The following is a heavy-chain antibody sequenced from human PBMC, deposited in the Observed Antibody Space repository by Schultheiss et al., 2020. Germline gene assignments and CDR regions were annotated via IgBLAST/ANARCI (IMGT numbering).Heavy chain of an antibody. V-gene: IGHV3-30-3*02. J-gene: IGHJ4*02. CDR2: ISYDGSNK. CDR1: GFTFSSYA. D-gene: IGHD6-19*01. Sequence: GGSLRLSCAASGFTFSSYAMHWVRQAPGKGLEWVAVISYDGSNKYYADSVKGRFTISRDNSKNTLYLQMNSLRAEDTAVYYCAKKAQPGAAVVGVDYWGQGTLVTVSS. CDR3: AKKAQPGAAVVGVDY.